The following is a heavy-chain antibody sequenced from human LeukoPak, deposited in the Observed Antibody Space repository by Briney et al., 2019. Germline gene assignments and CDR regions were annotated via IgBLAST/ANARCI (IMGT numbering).Heavy chain of an antibody. CDR2: INAGNGNT. CDR3: ARDKDIVATSYYFDY. CDR1: GYTFTSYA. J-gene: IGHJ4*02. Sequence: ASVKVSCKASGYTFTSYAMHWVRQAPGQRLEWMGWINAGNGNTKYSQKFQGRVTITRDTSASTAYMELSSLRSDDTAVYYCARDKDIVATSYYFDYWGQGTLVTVSS. V-gene: IGHV1-3*01. D-gene: IGHD5-12*01.